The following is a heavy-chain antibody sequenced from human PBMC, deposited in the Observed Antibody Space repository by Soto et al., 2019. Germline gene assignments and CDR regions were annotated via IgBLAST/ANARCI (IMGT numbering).Heavy chain of an antibody. CDR2: ISYGGSNK. D-gene: IGHD1-26*01. V-gene: IGHV3-30*18. CDR1: GFTFSSYG. J-gene: IGHJ6*02. Sequence: GGSLRLSCAASGFTFSSYGMHWVRQAPGKGLEWVAVISYGGSNKYYADSVKGRFTISRDNSKNTLYLQMNSLRAEDTAVYYCAKNGGLVGATPYYYYGMDVWGQGTTVTVSS. CDR3: AKNGGLVGATPYYYYGMDV.